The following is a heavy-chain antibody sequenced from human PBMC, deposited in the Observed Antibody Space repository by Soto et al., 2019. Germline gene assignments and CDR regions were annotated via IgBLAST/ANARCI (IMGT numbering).Heavy chain of an antibody. CDR2: IYYSGST. Sequence: SETLSLTCTVSGGSISSYYWSWIRQPQGKGLEWIGYIYYSGSTNYNPSLKSRVTISVDTSKNQFSLKLSSVTAADTAVYYCARVSYDFWSGHPPFFDYWGQGTLVTVSS. V-gene: IGHV4-59*01. D-gene: IGHD3-3*01. J-gene: IGHJ4*02. CDR3: ARVSYDFWSGHPPFFDY. CDR1: GGSISSYY.